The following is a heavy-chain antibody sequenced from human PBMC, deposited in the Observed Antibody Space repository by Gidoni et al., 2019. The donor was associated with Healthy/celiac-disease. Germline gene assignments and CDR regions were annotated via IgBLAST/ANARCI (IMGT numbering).Heavy chain of an antibody. D-gene: IGHD2-2*01. CDR2: IYYSGST. V-gene: IGHV4-31*03. Sequence: QVQLQESGPGLVKPSQTLSLTCTVSVVSISCGGYYWSWIRPHPGKGLEWIGYIYYSGSTYYNPSLKSRVTISVDTSKNQFSLKLSSVTAADTAVYYCARVTSGCSSTSCYLGSWFDPWGQGTLVTVSS. J-gene: IGHJ5*02. CDR1: VVSISCGGYY. CDR3: ARVTSGCSSTSCYLGSWFDP.